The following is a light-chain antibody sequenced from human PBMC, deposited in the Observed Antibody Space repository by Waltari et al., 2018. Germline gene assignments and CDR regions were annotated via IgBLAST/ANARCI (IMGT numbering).Light chain of an antibody. CDR3: SSYAGLGPFL. Sequence: QSAMTQPASVSGSPGRSVTSCCTGIRNYVGRFDFVFRYQQHPDRAPKVVISGDNKRPSGVPNRFSASNSGNTASLTISGLQAEDEAHYYCSSYAGLGPFLFGGGTKLTV. J-gene: IGLJ2*01. CDR1: RNYVGRFDF. V-gene: IGLV2-23*01. CDR2: GDN.